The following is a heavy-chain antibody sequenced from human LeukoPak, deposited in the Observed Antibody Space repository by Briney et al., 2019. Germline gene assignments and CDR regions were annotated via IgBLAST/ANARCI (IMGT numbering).Heavy chain of an antibody. J-gene: IGHJ4*02. V-gene: IGHV1-18*01. CDR2: ISAYNGNT. D-gene: IGHD1-26*01. Sequence: GASVKVSCKASGYTFTSYGISWVRQAPGQGLEWMGWISAYNGNTNYAQKLQGRVTMTRNTSISTAYMELSSLRSEDTAVYYCASGSSIDYWGQGTLVTVSS. CDR3: ASGSSIDY. CDR1: GYTFTSYG.